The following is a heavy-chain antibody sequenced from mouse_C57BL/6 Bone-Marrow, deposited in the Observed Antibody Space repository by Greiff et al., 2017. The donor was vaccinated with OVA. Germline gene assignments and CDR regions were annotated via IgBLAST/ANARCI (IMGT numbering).Heavy chain of an antibody. CDR2: ISYDGSN. Sequence: EVQVVESGPGLVKPSQSLSLTCSVTGYSITSGYYWNWIRQFPGNKLEWMGYISYDGSNNYNPSLKNRISITRDTSKNQFFLKLNSVTTEDTATYYCARNWEAMDYWGQGTSVTVSS. CDR3: ARNWEAMDY. CDR1: GYSITSGYY. J-gene: IGHJ4*01. D-gene: IGHD4-1*01. V-gene: IGHV3-6*01.